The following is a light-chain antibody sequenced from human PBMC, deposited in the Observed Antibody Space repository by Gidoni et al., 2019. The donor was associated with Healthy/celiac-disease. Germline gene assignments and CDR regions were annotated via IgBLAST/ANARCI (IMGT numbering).Light chain of an antibody. CDR3: QQYGSSPLT. CDR2: GAS. J-gene: IGKJ4*01. V-gene: IGKV3-20*01. Sequence: EIVLTQSPVTLALSPGERATLSCRASQSVSSSYLAWYQQKPGQAPRLLIYGASSRATGIPDRFSGSWSGTDFTLTISRLEPEDFAVYYCQQYGSSPLTFGGGTKVEIK. CDR1: QSVSSSY.